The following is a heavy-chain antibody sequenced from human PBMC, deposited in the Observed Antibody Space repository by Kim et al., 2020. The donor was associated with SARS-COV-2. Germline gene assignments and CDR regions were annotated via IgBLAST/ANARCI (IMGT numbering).Heavy chain of an antibody. V-gene: IGHV3-48*03. Sequence: GGSLRLSCAASGFTFSSYEMNWVRQTPGKGLEWLSYISSSGFIIYYADSVKGRFTISRDNAKNSLYLQMNSLRAEDTAVYYCARTTGTTFVTHWYFDLWGRGTLVTVSS. J-gene: IGHJ2*01. D-gene: IGHD1-7*01. CDR3: ARTTGTTFVTHWYFDL. CDR2: ISSSGFII. CDR1: GFTFSSYE.